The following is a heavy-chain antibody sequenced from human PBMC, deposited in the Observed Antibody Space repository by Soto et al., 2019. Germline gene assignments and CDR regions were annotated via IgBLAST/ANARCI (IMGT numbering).Heavy chain of an antibody. CDR2: IIPIFGTA. CDR3: ARDSNPPEIYYYYGMDV. J-gene: IGHJ6*02. D-gene: IGHD4-4*01. CDR1: GGTFSSYA. Sequence: QVQLVQSGAEVKKPGSSVEVSCKASGGTFSSYAISWVRQAPGQGLEWMGGIIPIFGTANYAQKFQGRVTITADESTSTAYMELSSLRSEDTAVYYCARDSNPPEIYYYYGMDVWGQGTTVTVSS. V-gene: IGHV1-69*01.